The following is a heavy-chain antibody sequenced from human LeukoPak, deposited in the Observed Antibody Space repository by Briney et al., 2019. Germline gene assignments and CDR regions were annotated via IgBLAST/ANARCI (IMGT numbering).Heavy chain of an antibody. CDR3: SISSTVTTLFDY. CDR2: IWYDGSNK. Sequence: PGGSLRLSCAASGFTFSSYGMHWVRQDPGKGLEWVAVIWYDGSNKYYADSVKGRFTISRDNSKNTLYLQMNSLRAEDTAVYYCSISSTVTTLFDYWGQGTLVTVSS. J-gene: IGHJ4*02. CDR1: GFTFSSYG. D-gene: IGHD4-17*01. V-gene: IGHV3-33*01.